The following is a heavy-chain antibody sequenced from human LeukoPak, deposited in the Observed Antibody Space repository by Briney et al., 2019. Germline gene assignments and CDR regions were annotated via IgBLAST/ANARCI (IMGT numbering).Heavy chain of an antibody. J-gene: IGHJ4*02. CDR1: GYSISSGYY. CDR2: IYHSGST. Sequence: PSETLSLTCTVSGYSISSGYYWGWIRQPPGKGLEWIGSIYHSGSTYYNPSLKSRVTISVDTSKNQFSLKLSSVTAADTAVYYCARDDWGYSGYEGPDYWGQGTLVTVSS. CDR3: ARDDWGYSGYEGPDY. V-gene: IGHV4-38-2*02. D-gene: IGHD5-12*01.